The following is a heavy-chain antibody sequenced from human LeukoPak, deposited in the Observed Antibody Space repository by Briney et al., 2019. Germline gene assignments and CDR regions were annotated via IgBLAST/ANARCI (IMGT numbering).Heavy chain of an antibody. V-gene: IGHV4-39*01. J-gene: IGHJ4*02. CDR1: GGSIRSSYYY. Sequence: PSETLSLTCTVSGGSIRSSYYYWGWIRQPPGKGLEWIGSIYDSGSTYYNPSLESRVTISVDTSKNQFSLKLNSVTAADTAMYYCASSLYDTRGYYFDYWGQETLVTVSS. D-gene: IGHD3-22*01. CDR3: ASSLYDTRGYYFDY. CDR2: IYDSGST.